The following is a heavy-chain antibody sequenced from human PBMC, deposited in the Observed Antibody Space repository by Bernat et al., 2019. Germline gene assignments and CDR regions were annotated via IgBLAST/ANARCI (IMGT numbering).Heavy chain of an antibody. J-gene: IGHJ4*02. D-gene: IGHD6-6*01. CDR1: GFTFDDYA. CDR3: AKDKYSSSSEEGFFDY. V-gene: IGHV3-9*01. CDR2: ISWISDKI. Sequence: EVQLVESGGGLVQPERSLSLSCAASGFTFDDYAMHWVRQAPAQGLGWVSEISWISDKIDYADSVKGRFTISRDNAKKSLYLQMNSLRVEDTALYDCAKDKYSSSSEEGFFDYWGQGTLVTVSS.